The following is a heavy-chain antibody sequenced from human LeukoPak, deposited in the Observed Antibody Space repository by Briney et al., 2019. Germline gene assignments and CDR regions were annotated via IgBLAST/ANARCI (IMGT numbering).Heavy chain of an antibody. CDR2: IWSDGTHK. J-gene: IGHJ5*02. CDR3: ARDGSLGMTPNWFDP. Sequence: PGGSLRLSCAASGFTFSTYGMRWVRQAPGRGLEWVALIWSDGTHKDYADSVKGRFNISRDNSKNTLYLQINSLRAEDTAVYYCARDGSLGMTPNWFDPWGQGTLVTVSS. V-gene: IGHV3-33*01. D-gene: IGHD7-27*01. CDR1: GFTFSTYG.